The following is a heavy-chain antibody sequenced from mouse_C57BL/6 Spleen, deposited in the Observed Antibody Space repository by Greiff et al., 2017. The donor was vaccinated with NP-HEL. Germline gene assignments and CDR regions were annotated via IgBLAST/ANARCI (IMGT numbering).Heavy chain of an antibody. CDR3: ARRGEDYFDY. CDR1: GYTFTDYY. V-gene: IGHV1-26*01. Sequence: EVQLQQSGPELVKPGASVKISCKASGYTFTDYYMNWVKQSHGKSLEWIGDINPNTGGTSYNQKFKGKATLTVDKSSSTAYMELRSLTSEDSAVYYCARRGEDYFDYWGQGTTLTVSS. J-gene: IGHJ2*01. CDR2: INPNTGGT.